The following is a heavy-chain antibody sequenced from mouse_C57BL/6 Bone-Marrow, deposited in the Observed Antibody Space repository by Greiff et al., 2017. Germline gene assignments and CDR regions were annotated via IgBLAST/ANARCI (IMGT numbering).Heavy chain of an antibody. CDR2: IWSGGST. D-gene: IGHD1-1*01. CDR3: AREDGSSSYYAMDY. J-gene: IGHJ4*01. CDR1: GFSLPSYG. V-gene: IGHV2-2*01. Sequence: QVQLKESGPGLVQPSQSLSITCTVSGFSLPSYGVHCVRQSPGTGLEWLGVIWSGGSTDYNAAFISRLSISKDNSKSQVFFKMNSLQADDTAIYYCAREDGSSSYYAMDYWGQGTSGTVSS.